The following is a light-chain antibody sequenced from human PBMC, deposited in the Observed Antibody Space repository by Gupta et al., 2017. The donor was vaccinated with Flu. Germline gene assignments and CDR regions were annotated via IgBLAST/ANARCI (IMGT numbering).Light chain of an antibody. Sequence: ITCSGDALPKKYAYWYQQKSGQAPVLVIYEDTKRPSGIPTRFSGSSSGTMASLTISEAQVEDEADYYCFSTDSSGNHRVFGGGTKLTVL. CDR3: FSTDSSGNHRV. CDR2: EDT. J-gene: IGLJ3*02. V-gene: IGLV3-10*01. CDR1: ALPKKY.